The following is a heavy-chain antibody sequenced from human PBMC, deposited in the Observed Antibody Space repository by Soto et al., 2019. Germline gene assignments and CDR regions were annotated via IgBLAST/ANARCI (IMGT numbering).Heavy chain of an antibody. J-gene: IGHJ4*02. CDR3: AGREYSYGQPPDY. D-gene: IGHD5-18*01. CDR1: GFTFSSYA. Sequence: GGSLRLSCAASGFTFSSYAMHWVRQAPGKGLEWVAVISYDGSNKYYADSVKGRFTISRDNSKNTLYLQMNSLRAEDTAVYYCAGREYSYGQPPDYWGQGTLVTVSS. V-gene: IGHV3-30-3*01. CDR2: ISYDGSNK.